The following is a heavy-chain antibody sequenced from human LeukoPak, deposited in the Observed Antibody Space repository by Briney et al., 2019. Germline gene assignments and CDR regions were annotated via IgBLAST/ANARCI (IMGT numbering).Heavy chain of an antibody. D-gene: IGHD3-10*01. Sequence: PGGSLRLSCAASGFTFSSYAMSWVRQAPGKGLEWVSAISGSGGSTYYADSVKGRFTISRDNSKNALYLQMNSLRAEDTAVYYCAKDSFDYYGSGSDDYYMDVWGKGTTVTISS. J-gene: IGHJ6*03. CDR3: AKDSFDYYGSGSDDYYMDV. CDR1: GFTFSSYA. CDR2: ISGSGGST. V-gene: IGHV3-23*01.